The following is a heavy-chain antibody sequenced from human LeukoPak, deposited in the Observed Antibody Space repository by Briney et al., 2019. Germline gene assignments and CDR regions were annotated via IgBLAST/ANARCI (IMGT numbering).Heavy chain of an antibody. CDR3: ARDSIQLETPSNWFDP. CDR1: GFTFSSYG. Sequence: GGSLRLSCAASGFTFSSYGMHWVRQAPGKGLEWVAVIWYDGSNKYYADSVKGRFTISRDNSKNTLYLQMNSLRAEDTAVYYCARDSIQLETPSNWFDPWGQGTLVTVSS. J-gene: IGHJ5*02. CDR2: IWYDGSNK. D-gene: IGHD1-1*01. V-gene: IGHV3-33*01.